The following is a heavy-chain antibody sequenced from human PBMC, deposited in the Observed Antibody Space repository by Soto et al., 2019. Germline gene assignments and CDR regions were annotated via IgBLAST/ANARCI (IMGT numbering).Heavy chain of an antibody. V-gene: IGHV1-69*12. J-gene: IGHJ4*02. CDR1: GGTFSSYA. Sequence: QVQLVQSGAEVKKPGSSVKVSCKASGGTFSSYAISWVRQAPGQGLEWMGGIIPIFGTADYAQKFQGRVTMTAEESTSTGKMELSSLRSEDTAVYYCASHYDSSGYYYRGLDYWGQGTLVTVSS. CDR2: IIPIFGTA. D-gene: IGHD3-22*01. CDR3: ASHYDSSGYYYRGLDY.